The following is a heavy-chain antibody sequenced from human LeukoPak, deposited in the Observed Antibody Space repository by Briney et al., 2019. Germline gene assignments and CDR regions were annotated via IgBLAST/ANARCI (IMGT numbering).Heavy chain of an antibody. CDR1: GGSISSSSYY. J-gene: IGHJ5*02. CDR3: ARGASPTLGSLGLLWFGGHNWFDP. CDR2: IYYSGST. D-gene: IGHD3-10*01. V-gene: IGHV4-39*07. Sequence: PSETLSLTCTVSGGSISSSSYYWGWIRQPPGKGLEWIGSIYYSGSTYYNPSLKSRVTISVDTSKNQFSLKLSSVTAADTAVYYCARGASPTLGSLGLLWFGGHNWFDPWGQGTLVTVSS.